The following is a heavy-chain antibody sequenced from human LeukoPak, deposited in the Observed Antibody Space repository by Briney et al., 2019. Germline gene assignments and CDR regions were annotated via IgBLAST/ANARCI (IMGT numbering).Heavy chain of an antibody. CDR2: IYYSGTI. Sequence: PSETLSLTCIVSGGSTSSYYWSWIRQPPGKGLEWIGYIYYSGTINYNPPLKSRVTISVDTSKNQFSLKLSSVTAADTAVYYCARRIFSGFDPWGQGTLVTVSS. CDR3: ARRIFSGFDP. CDR1: GGSTSSYY. D-gene: IGHD3-9*01. V-gene: IGHV4-59*08. J-gene: IGHJ5*02.